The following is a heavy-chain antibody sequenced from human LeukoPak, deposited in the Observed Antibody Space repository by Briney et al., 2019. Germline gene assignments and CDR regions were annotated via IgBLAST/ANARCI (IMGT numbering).Heavy chain of an antibody. CDR2: INHSGST. CDR1: GGSFSGYY. CDR3: AAYCSSTSCYAHNWFDP. Sequence: PSETLSLTCAVYGGSFSGYYWSWIRQPPGKGLEWIGEINHSGSTNYNPFLKSRVTISVDTSKNQFSLKLSSVTAADTAVYYCAAYCSSTSCYAHNWFDPWGQGTLVTVSS. J-gene: IGHJ5*02. V-gene: IGHV4-34*01. D-gene: IGHD2-2*01.